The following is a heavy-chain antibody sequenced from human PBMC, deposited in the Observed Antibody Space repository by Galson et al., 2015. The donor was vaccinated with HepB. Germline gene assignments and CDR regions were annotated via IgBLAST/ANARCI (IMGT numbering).Heavy chain of an antibody. Sequence: SVKVSCKASGGTFSSYAISWVRQAPGQGLEWMGRIIPILGIANYAQKFQGRVTITADKSTSTAYMELSSLRSEDTAVYYCAREGLGPGYFDYWGQGTLVTVSS. CDR3: AREGLGPGYFDY. CDR1: GGTFSSYA. D-gene: IGHD3-10*01. V-gene: IGHV1-69*04. J-gene: IGHJ4*02. CDR2: IIPILGIA.